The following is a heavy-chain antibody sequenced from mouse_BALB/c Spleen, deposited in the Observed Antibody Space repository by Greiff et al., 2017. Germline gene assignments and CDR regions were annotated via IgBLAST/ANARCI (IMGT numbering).Heavy chain of an antibody. V-gene: IGHV5-6-3*01. CDR3: AREGGNYVYAMDY. Sequence: EVKLVESGGGLVQPGGSLKLSCAASGFTFSSYGMSWVRQTPDKRLELVATINSNGGSTYYPDSVKGRFTISRDNAKNTLYLQMSSLKSEDTAMYYCAREGGNYVYAMDYWGQGTSVTVSS. CDR1: GFTFSSYG. D-gene: IGHD2-1*01. J-gene: IGHJ4*01. CDR2: INSNGGST.